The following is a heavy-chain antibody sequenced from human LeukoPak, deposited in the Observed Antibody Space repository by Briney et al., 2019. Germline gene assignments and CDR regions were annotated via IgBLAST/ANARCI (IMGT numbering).Heavy chain of an antibody. D-gene: IGHD2-21*02. CDR2: ISSSSSYT. Sequence: QPGGSLRLSCAASGFTVSSSYMNWVRQAPGKGLEWVSYISSSSSYTNYADSVKGRFTISRDNAKNSLYLQMNSLRAEDTAVYYCARDLGGGDCYWGQGTLVTVSS. CDR3: ARDLGGGDCY. V-gene: IGHV3-11*05. CDR1: GFTVSSSY. J-gene: IGHJ4*02.